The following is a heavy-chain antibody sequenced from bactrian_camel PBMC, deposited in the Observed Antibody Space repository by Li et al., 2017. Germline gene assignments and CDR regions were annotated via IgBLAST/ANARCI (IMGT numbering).Heavy chain of an antibody. D-gene: IGHD3*01. CDR1: GYTSGVTC. J-gene: IGHJ4*01. V-gene: IGHV3S54*01. Sequence: HVQLVESGGGSVQAGGSLRLSCTASGYTSGVTCMAWFRQYTGKEREAVAASYSGGGFTYTADSVKGRFTISKDNAENTLYPQMNSLKPEDTAMYYCAATRRVGDGCRYDRGTWGQGTQVTV. CDR2: SYSGGGFT. CDR3: AATRRVGDGCRYDRGT.